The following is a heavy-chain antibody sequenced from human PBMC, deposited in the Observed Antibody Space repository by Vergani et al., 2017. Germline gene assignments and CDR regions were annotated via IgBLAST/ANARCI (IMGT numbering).Heavy chain of an antibody. CDR3: ARHRGSGGFFPSSYFYGMDV. D-gene: IGHD3-10*01. J-gene: IGHJ6*02. CDR1: DSSIMTNPY. CDR2: IHHSGDT. V-gene: IGHV4-38-2*01. Sequence: QVQLQQWGAGLLKPSETLTLTCDVSDSSIMTNPYWGWFRKSPGKGLEWIGCIHHSGDTHYNSSLKSRVSISIVSSSKFSLSLTSVTAADTAIYYCARHRGSGGFFPSSYFYGMDVWGHGTTVTVSS.